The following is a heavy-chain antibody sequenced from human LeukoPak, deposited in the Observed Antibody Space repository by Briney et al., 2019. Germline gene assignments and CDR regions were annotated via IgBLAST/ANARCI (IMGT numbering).Heavy chain of an antibody. V-gene: IGHV1-46*01. CDR3: ASEDSSGWDAFDI. CDR1: GYTFTSYY. Sequence: GASVKVSCKASGYTFTSYYMHWVRQAPGQGLEWMGIINPSGGSTGYAQKFQGRVTMTRDTSTSTVYMELSSLRSEDTAVYYCASEDSSGWDAFDIWGQGTMVTVSS. CDR2: INPSGGST. J-gene: IGHJ3*02. D-gene: IGHD6-19*01.